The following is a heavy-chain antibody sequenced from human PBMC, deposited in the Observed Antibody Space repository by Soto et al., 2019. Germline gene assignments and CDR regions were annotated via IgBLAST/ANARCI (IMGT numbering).Heavy chain of an antibody. D-gene: IGHD3-10*01. CDR2: IYYSGST. CDR3: ARDQRDGYWFDP. Sequence: PSETLSLTCTVSGGSISSYYWSWIRQPPGKGLEWIGYIYYSGSTNYNPSLKSRVTISVDTSKNQFSLKLSSVTAADTATYYCARDQRDGYWFDPWGQGTLVTVSS. CDR1: GGSISSYY. J-gene: IGHJ5*02. V-gene: IGHV4-59*12.